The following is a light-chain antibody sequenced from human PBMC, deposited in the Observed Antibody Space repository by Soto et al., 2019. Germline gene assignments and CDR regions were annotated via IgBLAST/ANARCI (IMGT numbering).Light chain of an antibody. Sequence: QSALTQPASVSGSPGQSITISCTGTSSDVGSYKLVSWYQQHPGKAPKLMICEVSKRPSGISDRFSGSKSGSTACLTISGLQAEDEGDYYCCSYAGTSTHTVFGGGTQLTVL. J-gene: IGLJ7*01. CDR3: CSYAGTSTHTV. CDR2: EVS. CDR1: SSDVGSYKL. V-gene: IGLV2-23*02.